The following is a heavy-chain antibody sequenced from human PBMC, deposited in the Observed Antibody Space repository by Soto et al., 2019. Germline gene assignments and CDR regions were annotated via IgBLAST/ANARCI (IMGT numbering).Heavy chain of an antibody. V-gene: IGHV1-69*01. CDR1: GGTFSNYG. CDR2: IIPIFGTA. J-gene: IGHJ4*02. D-gene: IGHD3-22*01. Sequence: QVQLVQSGAEVKKPGSSVKVSCKASGGTFSNYGVNWVRQAPGQGLEWMGGIIPIFGTAKYAQKFQGRVTITADDSTRTGYMELSSLRSEDTAVYYCARDGSLYDSSAYYYLYWGQGTLVPVSS. CDR3: ARDGSLYDSSAYYYLY.